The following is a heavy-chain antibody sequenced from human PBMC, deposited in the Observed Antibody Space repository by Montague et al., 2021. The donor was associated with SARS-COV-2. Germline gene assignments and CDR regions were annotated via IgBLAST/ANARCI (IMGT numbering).Heavy chain of an antibody. Sequence: TLSLTCFVSGDSVNSGDYYWSWIRQRPGKGLEWIGYIYYTGDTDYSPSLKSRVTISIDTSKNHFSLRLTSVTAADTAVYYCTRETSNYDGSGGYYYAMDVWGQGATVTVSS. V-gene: IGHV4-31*03. J-gene: IGHJ6*02. D-gene: IGHD3-10*01. CDR3: TRETSNYDGSGGYYYAMDV. CDR2: IYYTGDT. CDR1: GDSVNSGDYY.